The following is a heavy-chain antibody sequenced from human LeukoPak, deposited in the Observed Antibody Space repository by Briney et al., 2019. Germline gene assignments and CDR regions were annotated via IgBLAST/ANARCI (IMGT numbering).Heavy chain of an antibody. CDR1: GGSISSGDYY. D-gene: IGHD2-8*01. J-gene: IGHJ3*02. Sequence: PSETLSLTCTVSGGSISSGDYYWSWIRQHPGKGLEWIGYIYYSGSTYYNPSLKSRVTISVDTSKNQFSLKLSSVTAADTAVYYCARGRGKDIVLMVYAPRRGGAFDIWGQGTMVTVSP. CDR3: ARGRGKDIVLMVYAPRRGGAFDI. CDR2: IYYSGST. V-gene: IGHV4-31*03.